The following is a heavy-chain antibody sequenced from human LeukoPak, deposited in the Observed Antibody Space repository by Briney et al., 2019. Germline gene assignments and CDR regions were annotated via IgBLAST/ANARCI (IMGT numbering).Heavy chain of an antibody. CDR1: GFTFSSYW. CDR2: INSDGSST. J-gene: IGHJ4*02. Sequence: PGGSLRLSCAASGFTFSSYWMHWVRQAPGKGLVWVSRINSDGSSTSYADSVKGRFTISRDNAKNTLYLQMNSLRAEDTAVYYYATLSLRSRVDYWGQGTLVTVSS. V-gene: IGHV3-74*01. CDR3: ATLSLRSRVDY. D-gene: IGHD4-17*01.